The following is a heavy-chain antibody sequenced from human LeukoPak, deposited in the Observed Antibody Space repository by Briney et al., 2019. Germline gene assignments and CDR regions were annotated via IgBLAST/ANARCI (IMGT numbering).Heavy chain of an antibody. CDR3: AARNNLNY. Sequence: GGSLRLSCTVSGFPFSGHWMNWVRQAPGKGLEWVANIKYDGSENVYAASVEGRFTISRDNAMMSVYLQMNSLRVEDTAVYYCAARNNLNYWGQGILVTVSS. CDR1: GFPFSGHW. J-gene: IGHJ4*02. CDR2: IKYDGSEN. V-gene: IGHV3-7*01. D-gene: IGHD1/OR15-1a*01.